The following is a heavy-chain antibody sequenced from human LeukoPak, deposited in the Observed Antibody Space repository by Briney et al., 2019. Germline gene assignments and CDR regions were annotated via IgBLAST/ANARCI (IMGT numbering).Heavy chain of an antibody. CDR1: GYSFTSYW. D-gene: IGHD6-13*01. CDR3: ARHGYSSSWYGSYYYYYMDV. Sequence: GESLKISCKGSGYSFTSYWIGWVRQMPGKGLEWMGIIYPGADTRYSPSFQGQVTISADRSISTAYLQWSSLKASDTAMYYCARHGYSSSWYGSYYYYYMDVWGKGTTVTVSS. J-gene: IGHJ6*03. V-gene: IGHV5-51*01. CDR2: IYPGADT.